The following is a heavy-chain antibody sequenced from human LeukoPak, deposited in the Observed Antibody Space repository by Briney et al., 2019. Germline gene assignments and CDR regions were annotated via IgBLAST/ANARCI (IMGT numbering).Heavy chain of an antibody. V-gene: IGHV1-2*02. CDR1: GYTFTGYD. Sequence: ASVKVSCKASGYTFTGYDMHWVRQAPGQGLEWMGWINPNSGGTNYAQKFQGRVTMTRDTSISTAYMELSRLRSDDTAVYYCARVRFRDYYGMDVWGQGTTVTVSS. J-gene: IGHJ6*02. CDR2: INPNSGGT. CDR3: ARVRFRDYYGMDV.